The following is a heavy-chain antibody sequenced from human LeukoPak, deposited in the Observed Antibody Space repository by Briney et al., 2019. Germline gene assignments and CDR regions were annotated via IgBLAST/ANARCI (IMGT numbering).Heavy chain of an antibody. V-gene: IGHV4-4*07. CDR3: ARDAWVYSSWGFDY. CDR1: GGSISSYY. Sequence: SETLSLTCSVSGGSISSYYWSWIRQPAGKGLEWIGRIYTSGSTNYNPSLKSRVTMSVDTSKNQFSLKLSSVTAADTAVYYCARDAWVYSSWGFDYWGQGTLVTVSS. CDR2: IYTSGST. J-gene: IGHJ4*02. D-gene: IGHD6-6*01.